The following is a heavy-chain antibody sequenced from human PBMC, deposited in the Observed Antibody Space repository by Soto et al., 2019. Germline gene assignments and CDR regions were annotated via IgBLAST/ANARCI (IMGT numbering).Heavy chain of an antibody. CDR1: GFTYSTYT. Sequence: GGSLRLSCAASGFTYSTYTMHWVRQAPGKGLEWVAVISYDGNNKFYADSVKGRFSISRDNSKNTLYLQMNSLRPDDTAVYYCAKDLFEVAEYYFHYWGQGTLVTVSS. CDR2: ISYDGNNK. J-gene: IGHJ4*02. CDR3: AKDLFEVAEYYFHY. D-gene: IGHD2-21*01. V-gene: IGHV3-30-3*01.